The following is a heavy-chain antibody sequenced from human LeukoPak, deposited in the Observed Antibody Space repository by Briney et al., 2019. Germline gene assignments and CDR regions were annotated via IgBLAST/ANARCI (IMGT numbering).Heavy chain of an antibody. CDR3: VIWGDYDVLTGYYVPDY. CDR1: GFTFSNYA. D-gene: IGHD3-9*01. J-gene: IGHJ4*02. CDR2: ITGSGTNR. Sequence: GASLRLSCVASGFTFSNYAMSWVRQAPGKGLEWVSAITGSGTNRYYADSLKGRFTTSRDNSKNTVFLQMDSLRHEDTAIYYCVIWGDYDVLTGYYVPDYWGQGTLVTVAS. V-gene: IGHV3-23*01.